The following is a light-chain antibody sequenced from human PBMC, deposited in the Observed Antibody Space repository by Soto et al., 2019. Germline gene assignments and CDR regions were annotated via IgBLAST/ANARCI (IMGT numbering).Light chain of an antibody. Sequence: EIVLTQSPATLSVSPGERATLSCRASQSVSSSYLAWYQQKPGQAPRLLIYDASNRATGIPARFSGSGSGTDFTLTISSLEPEDFAVYYCQQRGNWPPLTFGGGTKVDIK. V-gene: IGKV3D-20*02. CDR3: QQRGNWPPLT. J-gene: IGKJ4*01. CDR2: DAS. CDR1: QSVSSSY.